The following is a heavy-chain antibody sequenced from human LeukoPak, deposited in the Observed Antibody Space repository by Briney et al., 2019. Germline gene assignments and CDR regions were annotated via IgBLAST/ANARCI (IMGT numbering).Heavy chain of an antibody. V-gene: IGHV3-23*01. Sequence: GGSLRLSCAASGFTFSSNAMSWVRQDPGKGLEWVSGISGSGDNTYYADSVKGRFTISRDNSKNTLYVQVNSLGTEDTAAYYCAKGSYYDSSGSFYFDYWGQGTLVTVSS. CDR3: AKGSYYDSSGSFYFDY. CDR2: ISGSGDNT. D-gene: IGHD3-22*01. CDR1: GFTFSSNA. J-gene: IGHJ4*02.